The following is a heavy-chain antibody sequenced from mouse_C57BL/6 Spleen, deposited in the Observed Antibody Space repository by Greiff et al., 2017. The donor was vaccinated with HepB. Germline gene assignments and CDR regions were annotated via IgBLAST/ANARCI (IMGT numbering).Heavy chain of an antibody. J-gene: IGHJ4*01. V-gene: IGHV1-82*01. CDR1: GYAFSSSW. CDR3: ARSSGRDYYAMDY. Sequence: QVQLQQSGPELVKPGASVKISCKASGYAFSSSWMSWVKQRPGKGLEWIGRIYPGDGDTNYNGKFKGKATLTADKSSSTAYMQLSSLTSEDSAVYFCARSSGRDYYAMDYWGQGTSVTVSS. CDR2: IYPGDGDT. D-gene: IGHD1-3*01.